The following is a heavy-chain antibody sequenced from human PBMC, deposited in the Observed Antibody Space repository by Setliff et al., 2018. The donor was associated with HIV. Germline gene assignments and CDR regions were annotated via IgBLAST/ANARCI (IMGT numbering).Heavy chain of an antibody. D-gene: IGHD6-19*01. V-gene: IGHV3-30*02. J-gene: IGHJ4*02. CDR3: ARIAVAPLDY. CDR2: IWYDGSNK. CDR1: GFTFSSDG. Sequence: GGSLRLSCVASGFTFSSDGMHWVRQAPGKGLEWVAVIWYDGSNKYYADSVKGRFTISRDNSKNTLYLQMNSLRAEDTAVYYCARIAVAPLDYWGQGTLVTVSS.